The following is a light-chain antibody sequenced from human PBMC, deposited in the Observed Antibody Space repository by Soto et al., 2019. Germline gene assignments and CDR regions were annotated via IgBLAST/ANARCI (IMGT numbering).Light chain of an antibody. CDR1: SSDVGSYNL. CDR3: CSYAGSSTVV. V-gene: IGLV2-23*01. CDR2: EGS. J-gene: IGLJ2*01. Sequence: QAVVTQPASVSGSPGQSITISCTGTSSDVGSYNLVSWYRQHPGKAPKLMIYEGSKRPSGVSNRFSGSKSGNTASLTISGLQAEDEADYYCCSYAGSSTVVFGGGTKLTVL.